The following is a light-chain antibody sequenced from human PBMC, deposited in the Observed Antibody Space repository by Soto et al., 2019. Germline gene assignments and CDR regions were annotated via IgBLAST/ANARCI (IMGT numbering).Light chain of an antibody. CDR1: ESVSSS. V-gene: IGKV3-15*01. CDR2: GAS. Sequence: EIVLTQSPVTLSVSPGDRATLSCRANESVSSSLAWYQQKHGQAPRLLIYGASTMATGIPARFSGSGSGTEFTLPISSLQSADCAVYYCQQYRNWPQGTFGQGTQVEIK. CDR3: QQYRNWPQGT. J-gene: IGKJ1*01.